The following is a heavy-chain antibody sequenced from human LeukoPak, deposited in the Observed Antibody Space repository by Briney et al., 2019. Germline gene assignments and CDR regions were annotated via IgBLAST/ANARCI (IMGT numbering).Heavy chain of an antibody. D-gene: IGHD2-15*01. CDR3: AREGRDYWYCDL. V-gene: IGHV3-74*01. Sequence: GGSLRLSCAASGFTFSSYWMHWVRQAPGKGLVWVSRISNDGTTTSYADSVKGRFTISRDNAKNTLYLQMNSLRAEDTAVYYCAREGRDYWYCDLWGRGTLVTVSS. J-gene: IGHJ2*01. CDR2: ISNDGTTT. CDR1: GFTFSSYW.